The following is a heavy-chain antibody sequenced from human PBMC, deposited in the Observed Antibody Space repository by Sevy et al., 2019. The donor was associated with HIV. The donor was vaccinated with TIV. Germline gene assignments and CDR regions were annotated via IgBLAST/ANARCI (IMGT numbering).Heavy chain of an antibody. CDR1: GFSFSTYA. V-gene: IGHV3-23*01. J-gene: IGHJ4*02. CDR3: GKVSIFGVGGFYDY. CDR2: ISGSGTST. Sequence: GGSLRLSCAASGFSFSTYAMTWVRQAPGKGLEWVSGISGSGTSTYYTDSVKGRFTNSSDNSKNTVYLQMNNLRAEDTAVYYCGKVSIFGVGGFYDYWGQGTLVTVSS. D-gene: IGHD3-3*01.